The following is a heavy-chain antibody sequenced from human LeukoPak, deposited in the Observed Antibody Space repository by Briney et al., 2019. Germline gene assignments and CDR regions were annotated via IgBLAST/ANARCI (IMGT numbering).Heavy chain of an antibody. CDR3: TRHTEFDY. CDR2: IRSKGNSYAT. J-gene: IGHJ4*02. Sequence: GGSLRLSCAASGFTFSGSAMHWVRQASGKGLEWVGRIRSKGNSYATAYAASVKGRFTISRDDSKNTAYLQMNSLKTEDTAVYFCTRHTEFDYWGQGTLVTVSS. V-gene: IGHV3-73*01. CDR1: GFTFSGSA.